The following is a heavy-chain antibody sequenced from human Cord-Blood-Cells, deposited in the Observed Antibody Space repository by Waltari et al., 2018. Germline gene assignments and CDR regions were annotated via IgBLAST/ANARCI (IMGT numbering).Heavy chain of an antibody. V-gene: IGHV4-39*01. Sequence: QLQLQESGPGLVKPSETLSLTCTVSGGSISSSSYYWGWIRQPPGKGLEWIGSIYYSGGTYYNPSLTSRVTISVDTSKNQFSLKLSSVTAADTAVYYCARLPWGDGYEGYWGQGTLVTVSS. D-gene: IGHD5-12*01. CDR2: IYYSGGT. CDR3: ARLPWGDGYEGY. J-gene: IGHJ4*02. CDR1: GGSISSSSYY.